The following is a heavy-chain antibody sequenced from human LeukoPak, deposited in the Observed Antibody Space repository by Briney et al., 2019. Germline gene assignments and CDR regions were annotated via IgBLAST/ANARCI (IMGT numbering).Heavy chain of an antibody. CDR3: ARDTLAGYYYDSSGYPTYDAFDI. CDR2: IYHSGST. V-gene: IGHV4-4*02. CDR1: GGSISSSNW. Sequence: TSETLSLTCAVSGGSISSSNWWSWVRQPPGKGLEWIGEIYHSGSTNYNPSLKSRVTISVDKSKNQFSLKLSSVTAADTAVYYCARDTLAGYYYDSSGYPTYDAFDIWGQGTMVTASS. D-gene: IGHD3-22*01. J-gene: IGHJ3*02.